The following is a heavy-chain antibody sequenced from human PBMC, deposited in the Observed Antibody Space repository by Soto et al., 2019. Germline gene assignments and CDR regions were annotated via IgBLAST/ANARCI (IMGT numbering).Heavy chain of an antibody. CDR2: IIPIFGTA. J-gene: IGHJ4*02. V-gene: IGHV1-69*13. CDR3: ARATYYDFWSGYSYYFDY. Sequence: SVKVSCKASGGTFSSYAISWVRQAPGQGLEWMGGIIPIFGTANYAQKFQGRVTITADESTSTAYMELSSLRSEDTAVYYCARATYYDFWSGYSYYFDYWGQGTLVTVSS. CDR1: GGTFSSYA. D-gene: IGHD3-3*01.